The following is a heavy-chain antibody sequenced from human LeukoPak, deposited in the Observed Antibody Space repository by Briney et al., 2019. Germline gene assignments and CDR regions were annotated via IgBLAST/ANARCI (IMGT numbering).Heavy chain of an antibody. V-gene: IGHV1-69*13. CDR2: IIPIFGTA. CDR1: GGTFSSYA. CDR3: ARDARYCSSTSCYSEYFQH. Sequence: GASVKVSCKASGGTFSSYAISWVRQAPGQGLEWMGGIIPIFGTANYAQKFQGRVTITADESTSTAYMELSSLRSEDTAVYYCARDARYCSSTSCYSEYFQHWGQGTLVTVSS. D-gene: IGHD2-2*01. J-gene: IGHJ1*01.